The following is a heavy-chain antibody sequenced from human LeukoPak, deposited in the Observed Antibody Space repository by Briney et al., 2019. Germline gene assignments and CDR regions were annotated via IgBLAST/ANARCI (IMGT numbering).Heavy chain of an antibody. Sequence: SETLSLTCTVSGVSISISNYYWGWIRQPPGKGLEWIGNIYHSGSTSYNPSLKSRVTISVDTSKNQFSLKLGSVTAADTAVYYCARLGVGYCTSISCYEFDYWGQGTLVTVSS. CDR3: ARLGVGYCTSISCYEFDY. CDR1: GVSISISNYY. V-gene: IGHV4-39*01. CDR2: IYHSGST. D-gene: IGHD2-2*01. J-gene: IGHJ4*02.